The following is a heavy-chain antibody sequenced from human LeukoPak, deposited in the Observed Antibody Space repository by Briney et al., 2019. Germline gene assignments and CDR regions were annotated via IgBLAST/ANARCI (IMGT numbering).Heavy chain of an antibody. V-gene: IGHV3-23*01. CDR2: ISGTGYQT. D-gene: IGHD3-9*01. CDR1: GFTFSTYA. Sequence: GGSLRLSCAASGFTFSTYALSWVRQAPGKGLEWVSLISGTGYQTDYADSVKGRFTISRDNSKNTLYLQMNSLKAEDTAVYYCAKHLRTNFWFFDHWGQGTLVTVSS. J-gene: IGHJ4*02. CDR3: AKHLRTNFWFFDH.